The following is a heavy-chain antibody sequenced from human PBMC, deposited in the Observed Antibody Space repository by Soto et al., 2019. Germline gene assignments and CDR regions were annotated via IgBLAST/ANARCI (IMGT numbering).Heavy chain of an antibody. CDR2: ISGSGGST. V-gene: IGHV3-23*01. CDR1: GFTFSSYA. D-gene: IGHD2-2*01. J-gene: IGHJ4*02. Sequence: EVQLLESGGGLVQPGGSLRLSCAASGFTFSSYAMRWVRQAPGKGLEWVSAISGSGGSTYYADSVKGRFTISRDNSKNTLSLQMNSLRAEDTAVYYCAKTPQGYCSSTSCYAWALDYWGQGTLVTVSS. CDR3: AKTPQGYCSSTSCYAWALDY.